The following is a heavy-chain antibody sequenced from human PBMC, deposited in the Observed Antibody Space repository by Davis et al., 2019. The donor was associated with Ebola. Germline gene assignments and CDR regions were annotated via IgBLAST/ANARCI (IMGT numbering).Heavy chain of an antibody. V-gene: IGHV1-69*06. CDR3: ARARGGSYSHLKAAFDY. D-gene: IGHD1-26*01. CDR1: GGTFSSYA. J-gene: IGHJ4*02. Sequence: SVKVSCKASGGTFSSYAISWVRQAPGQGLEWMGGIIPIFGTANYAQKFQGRVTITADKSTSTAYMELSSLRSEDTAVYYCARARGGSYSHLKAAFDYWGQGTLVTVSS. CDR2: IIPIFGTA.